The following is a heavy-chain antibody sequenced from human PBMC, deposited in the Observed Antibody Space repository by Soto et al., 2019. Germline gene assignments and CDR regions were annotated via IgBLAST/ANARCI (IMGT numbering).Heavy chain of an antibody. Sequence: QVQLVQSGAEVKKPGASVKVSCKASGYTFTSYYMHWVRQAPGQGLEWMGIINPSGGSTSYAQKFQGRVTMTRDTSTSTVYMELSSLRSEDTAVYYCARGLTYYYASGSYRAPMDVWGQGTTVTVSS. D-gene: IGHD3-10*01. V-gene: IGHV1-46*01. CDR3: ARGLTYYYASGSYRAPMDV. J-gene: IGHJ6*02. CDR2: INPSGGST. CDR1: GYTFTSYY.